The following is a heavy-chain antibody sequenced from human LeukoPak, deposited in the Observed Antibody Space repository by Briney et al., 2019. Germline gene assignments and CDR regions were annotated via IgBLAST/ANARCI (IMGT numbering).Heavy chain of an antibody. J-gene: IGHJ5*02. Sequence: ASVKVSCKASGYTFTGYYMHWVRQAPGQGLEWMGWINPSSGGTNYAQKFQGRVTMTRDTSISTAYMELSRLRSDDTAVYYCARGRALAGGDWFDPWGQGTLVTVSS. D-gene: IGHD2-15*01. V-gene: IGHV1-2*02. CDR2: INPSSGGT. CDR1: GYTFTGYY. CDR3: ARGRALAGGDWFDP.